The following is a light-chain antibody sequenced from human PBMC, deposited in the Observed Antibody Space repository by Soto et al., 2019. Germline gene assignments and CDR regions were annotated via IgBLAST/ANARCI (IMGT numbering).Light chain of an antibody. CDR3: QQYNNWPRT. CDR2: GAS. Sequence: EIVMTQSPATLSVSPGERATLSCRASQSVSSNLAWYQQKPGQAPRLLIYGASTRATGIPARFSGSGSGTEFTLTISSLQSEDFAVYYCQQYNNWPRTFCQGPKLDIK. V-gene: IGKV3-15*01. CDR1: QSVSSN. J-gene: IGKJ1*01.